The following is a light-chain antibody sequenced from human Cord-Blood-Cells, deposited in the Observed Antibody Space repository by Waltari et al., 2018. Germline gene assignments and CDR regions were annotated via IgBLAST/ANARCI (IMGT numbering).Light chain of an antibody. CDR2: EGS. J-gene: IGLJ3*02. CDR1: SSDVGSYNL. Sequence: QSALTQPASVSGSPGQSITISCTGPSSDVGSYNLVSWYQQHPGKAPKLMSYEGSKRPSVVSNRFSVSKSGNTASLTISGLQAEDEADYYCCSYAGSSTWVFGGGTKLTVL. V-gene: IGLV2-23*01. CDR3: CSYAGSSTWV.